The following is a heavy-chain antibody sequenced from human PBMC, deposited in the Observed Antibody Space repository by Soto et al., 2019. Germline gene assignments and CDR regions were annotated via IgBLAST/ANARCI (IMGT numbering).Heavy chain of an antibody. V-gene: IGHV1-69*13. CDR1: GGSFTYT. Sequence: AASVKVSCKASGGSFTYTLSWVRQAPGQGLEWMGGIIPIFGTTNYAQKFQGRVTITADESTKTAYMELSNLRSEDTAVYYCARLHSHGTYGMDVWGQGTTVTVSS. D-gene: IGHD5-18*01. J-gene: IGHJ6*02. CDR2: IIPIFGTT. CDR3: ARLHSHGTYGMDV.